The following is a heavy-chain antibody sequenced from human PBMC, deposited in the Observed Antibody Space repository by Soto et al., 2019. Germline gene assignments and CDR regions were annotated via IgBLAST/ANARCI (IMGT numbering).Heavy chain of an antibody. Sequence: GASVKVSCKXSGYSFTVYYMHWVRPTTGQGLEWMGWINPKSGGTMYPQKFQGRVTMTWDTSISTAYMALTRLRSDDTAVYYCARDLAKGGGSAGFDYWGQGTLVTVSS. CDR3: ARDLAKGGGSAGFDY. CDR2: INPKSGGT. CDR1: GYSFTVYY. V-gene: IGHV1-2*02. D-gene: IGHD1-26*01. J-gene: IGHJ4*02.